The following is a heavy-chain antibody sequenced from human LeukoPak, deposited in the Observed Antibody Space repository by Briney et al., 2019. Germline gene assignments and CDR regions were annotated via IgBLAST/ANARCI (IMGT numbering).Heavy chain of an antibody. CDR1: EFISNYA. V-gene: IGHV3-21*01. CDR3: ARGILTGYYFDY. J-gene: IGHJ4*02. D-gene: IGHD3-9*01. Sequence: GGSLRLSCAASEFISNYAMSWARQAPGKGLEWVSSISSSSSYIYYADSVKGRFTISRDNAKNSLYLQMNSLRAEDTAVYYCARGILTGYYFDYWGQGTLVTVSS. CDR2: ISSSSSYI.